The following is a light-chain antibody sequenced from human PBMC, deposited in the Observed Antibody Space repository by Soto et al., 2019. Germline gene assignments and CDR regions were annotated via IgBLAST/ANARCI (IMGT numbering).Light chain of an antibody. CDR2: TAS. V-gene: IGKV1-39*01. Sequence: DIQMTQSPSSLSASVGDRVTITCRASQTINSYLNWYQQKPGKAPKLLISTASSLRSGVPLRFSGSRSGTDFTLTISSLQPEDFATYYCQQSYGTPRTFGQGTKVDIK. CDR3: QQSYGTPRT. J-gene: IGKJ1*01. CDR1: QTINSY.